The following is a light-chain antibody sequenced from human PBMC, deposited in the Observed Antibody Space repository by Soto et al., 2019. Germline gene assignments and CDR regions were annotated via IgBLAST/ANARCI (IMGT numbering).Light chain of an antibody. CDR1: QSVSDN. CDR2: GAS. V-gene: IGKV3-15*01. Sequence: IVMTQSPAALSVSPGERATLSCRASQSVSDNLAWYQQKPGQAPRLLIYGASTRATGIPARFSGSGSGTEFTLTISRLQSGDFAVYYCLQYNNWPPGVAFGQGTKLEIK. J-gene: IGKJ2*01. CDR3: LQYNNWPPGVA.